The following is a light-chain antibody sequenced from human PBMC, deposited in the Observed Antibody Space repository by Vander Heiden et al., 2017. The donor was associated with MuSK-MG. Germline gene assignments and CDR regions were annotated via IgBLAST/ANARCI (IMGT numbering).Light chain of an antibody. Sequence: EIVLTQSPATLSLSPGERATLSCRASQSVSSYIGWYQQKPGQAPRLLIYDASNRATGIPARFSGSGSGTDFTLTISSLEPEDFAVYYCQQRINWPLTFGGGTKVEIK. CDR3: QQRINWPLT. CDR2: DAS. J-gene: IGKJ4*01. V-gene: IGKV3-11*01. CDR1: QSVSSY.